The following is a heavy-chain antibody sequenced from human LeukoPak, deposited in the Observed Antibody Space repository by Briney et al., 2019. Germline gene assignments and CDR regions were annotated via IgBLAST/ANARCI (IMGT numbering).Heavy chain of an antibody. CDR1: GFTFSAYG. CDR3: VSLGGPMGSDDAFDI. D-gene: IGHD1-26*01. J-gene: IGHJ3*02. V-gene: IGHV3-33*01. Sequence: GRSLRLSCAASGFTFSAYGMHWVRQAPGKGLEWITYIYHAGTHYADSVMGRFTASRDNSENTLYLQINRVRAEDTAMYYCVSLGGPMGSDDAFDIWGRWTMVTVSA. CDR2: IYHAGT.